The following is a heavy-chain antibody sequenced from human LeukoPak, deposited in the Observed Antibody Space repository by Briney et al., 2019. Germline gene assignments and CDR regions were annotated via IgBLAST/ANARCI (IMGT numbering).Heavy chain of an antibody. CDR1: GFSFSSHG. D-gene: IGHD2-2*01. Sequence: GGSLRLSCVASGFSFSSHGMSWVRQAPGKGLEWVSGIIGGAGGTYYADSVKGRFTISRDNSKNTLYLQMNSLRAEDTAVYYCAHGSMYQLDYWGQGTLVTVSS. V-gene: IGHV3-23*01. J-gene: IGHJ4*02. CDR3: AHGSMYQLDY. CDR2: IIGGAGGT.